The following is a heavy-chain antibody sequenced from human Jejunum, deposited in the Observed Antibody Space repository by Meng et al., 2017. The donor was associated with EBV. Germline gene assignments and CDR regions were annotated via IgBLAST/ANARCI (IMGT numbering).Heavy chain of an antibody. D-gene: IGHD1-26*01. J-gene: IGHJ6*02. V-gene: IGHV3-21*01. CDR3: ARLILSGRHNLDV. CDR1: GFSFSTYS. CDR2: ITSSGTNI. Sequence: RGESGGGLVKPGGSLRLSCAASGFSFSTYSLNWVRQAPGKGLEWVSFITSSGTNINYADSVRGRFTISRDNAKNSLYLQMNSLRAEDTALYYCARLILSGRHNLDVWGQGTTVTVSS.